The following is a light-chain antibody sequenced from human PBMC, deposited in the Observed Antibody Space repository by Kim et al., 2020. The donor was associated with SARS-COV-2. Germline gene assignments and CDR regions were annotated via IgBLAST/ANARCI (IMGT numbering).Light chain of an antibody. J-gene: IGKJ1*01. CDR1: QSVTSNY. CDR2: AAS. V-gene: IGKV3-20*01. Sequence: ETVLTQSPGTLSLSPGERATLSCRASQSVTSNYLAWYQQKVGQAPRLLIYAASSRATGIPDRFSGSGSGTDFTLTISRLEPEYFAVYSCHQYDTSPRTFGQGTKVDIK. CDR3: HQYDTSPRT.